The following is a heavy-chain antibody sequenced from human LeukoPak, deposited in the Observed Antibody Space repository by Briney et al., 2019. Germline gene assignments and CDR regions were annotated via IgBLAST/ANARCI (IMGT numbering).Heavy chain of an antibody. J-gene: IGHJ4*02. CDR1: GFTFSSYS. CDR3: ARGRDGSGWYRGGLEFDY. CDR2: INHSGST. V-gene: IGHV4-34*01. Sequence: PGGSLRLSCAASGFTFSSYSMNWVRQPPGKGLEWIGEINHSGSTNYNPSLKSRVTISVDSSKNQFSLKLSSVTAADTAVYYCARGRDGSGWYRGGLEFDYWGQGALVTVSS. D-gene: IGHD6-19*01.